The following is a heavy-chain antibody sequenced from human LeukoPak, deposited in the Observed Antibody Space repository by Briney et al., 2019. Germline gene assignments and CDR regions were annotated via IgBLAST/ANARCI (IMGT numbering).Heavy chain of an antibody. V-gene: IGHV4-59*01. J-gene: IGHJ5*02. CDR1: GGSISSYY. D-gene: IGHD3-3*01. CDR3: ARKNYDFWSGPLNWFDP. CDR2: IYYSGST. Sequence: SETLSLTCTVSGGSISSYYWSWIRQPPGKGLEWIGYIYYSGSTNYNPSLKSRVTISVDTSKNQYSLKLSSVTAADTAVYYCARKNYDFWSGPLNWFDPWGQGTLVSVSS.